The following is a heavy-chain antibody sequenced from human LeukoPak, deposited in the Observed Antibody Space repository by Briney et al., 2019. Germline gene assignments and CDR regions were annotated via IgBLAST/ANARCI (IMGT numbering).Heavy chain of an antibody. Sequence: GGSLRLSCAASGFTFSSYWMSWVRQAPGKGLEWVANIKQDGSEKYYVDSVKGRFTISRDNAKNSLYLQMNSLRAEDTAVYYCVKGASNIYCRGVNCFTDRWGRGTLVTVSS. D-gene: IGHD2-15*01. J-gene: IGHJ5*02. V-gene: IGHV3-7*03. CDR2: IKQDGSEK. CDR1: GFTFSSYW. CDR3: VKGASNIYCRGVNCFTDR.